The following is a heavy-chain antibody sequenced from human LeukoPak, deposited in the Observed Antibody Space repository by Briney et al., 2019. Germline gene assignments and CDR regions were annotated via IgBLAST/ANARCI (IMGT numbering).Heavy chain of an antibody. CDR3: ARHGYYYYYMDA. J-gene: IGHJ6*03. V-gene: IGHV4-39*01. CDR2: IYYSAST. Sequence: SETLSLTCTVSGDSISSTSYYWGWIRQPPGKGLEWIGTIYYSASTYYTPSLKSRVTISVDTSKNQFSLKLSSVTAADTAVYYCARHGYYYYYMDAWGKGTTVTVSS. CDR1: GDSISSTSYY.